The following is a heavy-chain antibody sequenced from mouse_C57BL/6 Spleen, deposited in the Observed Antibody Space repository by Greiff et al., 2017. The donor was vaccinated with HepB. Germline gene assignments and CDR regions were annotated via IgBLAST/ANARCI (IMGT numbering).Heavy chain of an antibody. Sequence: QVQLKESGAELVRPGTSVKMSCKASGYTFTNYWIGWAKQRPGHGLEWIGDIYPGGGYTNYNEKFKGKATLTADKSSSTAYMQFSSLTSEDSAIYYCAREEGAYAMDYWGQGTSVTVSS. CDR1: GYTFTNYW. J-gene: IGHJ4*01. CDR2: IYPGGGYT. CDR3: AREEGAYAMDY. V-gene: IGHV1-63*01.